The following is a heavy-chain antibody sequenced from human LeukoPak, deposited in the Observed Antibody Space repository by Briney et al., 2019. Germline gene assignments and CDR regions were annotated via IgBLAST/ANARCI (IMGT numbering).Heavy chain of an antibody. CDR2: INTNSGGT. CDR3: ARDESQQLVLDNWFDP. CDR1: GYTFTGYY. V-gene: IGHV1-2*06. D-gene: IGHD6-13*01. J-gene: IGHJ5*02. Sequence: GASVKVSCKASGYTFTGYYMHWVRQAPGQGLEWMGRINTNSGGTNYAQKFQGRVTMTRDTSISTAYMELSRLRSDDTAVYYCARDESQQLVLDNWFDPWGQGTLVTVSS.